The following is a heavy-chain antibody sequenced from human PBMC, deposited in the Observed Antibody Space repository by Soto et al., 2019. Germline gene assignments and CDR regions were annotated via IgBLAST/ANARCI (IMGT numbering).Heavy chain of an antibody. CDR3: AKDRVSIAAAGQYYFDY. CDR2: ISYDGSNK. CDR1: GFTFSSYG. J-gene: IGHJ4*02. Sequence: QVQLVEYGGGVVQPGRSLRLSCAASGFTFSSYGMPWFSQAPGNGLEWVAVISYDGSNKYYADSVKGRFTISRDNSKNKLYLQMNSLRAEDTAVYYCAKDRVSIAAAGQYYFDYWGQGTLVTVSS. D-gene: IGHD6-13*01. V-gene: IGHV3-30*18.